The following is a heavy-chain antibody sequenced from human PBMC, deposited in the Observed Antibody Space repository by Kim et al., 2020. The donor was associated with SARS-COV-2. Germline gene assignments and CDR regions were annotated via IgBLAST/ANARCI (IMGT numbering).Heavy chain of an antibody. Sequence: TNYADSGKRRVTMSRDNGRNTVSLQMNSLRDGDTALYFCARLSGTYLDHWGQGSLVTVSS. CDR3: ARLSGTYLDH. J-gene: IGHJ4*02. V-gene: IGHV3-11*03. D-gene: IGHD1-26*01. CDR2: T.